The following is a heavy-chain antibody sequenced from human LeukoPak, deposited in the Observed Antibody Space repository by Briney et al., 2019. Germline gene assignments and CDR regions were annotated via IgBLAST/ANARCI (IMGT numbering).Heavy chain of an antibody. Sequence: SGYTLTELSMHWVRQAPGKGLEWVAVISYDGSNKYYADSVKGRFTISRDNSKNTLYLQMDSLRTEDTALYYCAKERGYSSGRPDYWGQGTLVTVSS. D-gene: IGHD6-19*01. J-gene: IGHJ4*02. V-gene: IGHV3-30*18. CDR1: GYTLTELS. CDR2: ISYDGSNK. CDR3: AKERGYSSGRPDY.